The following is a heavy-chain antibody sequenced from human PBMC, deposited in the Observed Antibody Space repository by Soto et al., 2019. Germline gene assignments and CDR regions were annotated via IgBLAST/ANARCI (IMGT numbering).Heavy chain of an antibody. Sequence: XSVKVACKASGYPLSSYYMRWVRQAPGQGLEWMGIINPSGGSTSYAQKFQGRVTMTRDTSTSTVYMELSSLRSEDTAVYYCARDYWALAYCGGDCYRSFDYYYYGMDVWGQRTTVTVSS. CDR1: GYPLSSYY. CDR3: ARDYWALAYCGGDCYRSFDYYYYGMDV. V-gene: IGHV1-46*01. J-gene: IGHJ6*02. D-gene: IGHD2-21*02. CDR2: INPSGGST.